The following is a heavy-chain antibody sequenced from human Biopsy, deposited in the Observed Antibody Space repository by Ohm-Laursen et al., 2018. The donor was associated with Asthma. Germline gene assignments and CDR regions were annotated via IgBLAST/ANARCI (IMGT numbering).Heavy chain of an antibody. CDR3: ARLAYGSGSFFDF. D-gene: IGHD3-10*01. V-gene: IGHV5-51*01. CDR2: IFPDDSDT. Sequence: ESLRISCKASGYIFTSYWIGWVRQMPGKGLEWMAIIFPDDSDTIYSPSFQGQVTISADKSISTAYLQWSSLKASDTAIYYCARLAYGSGSFFDFWGQGTLVTVAS. CDR1: GYIFTSYW. J-gene: IGHJ4*02.